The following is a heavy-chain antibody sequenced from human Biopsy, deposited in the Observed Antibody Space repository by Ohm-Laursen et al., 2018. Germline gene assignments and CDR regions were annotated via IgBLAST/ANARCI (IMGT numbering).Heavy chain of an antibody. V-gene: IGHV1-69*06. CDR2: VMPFFGTA. J-gene: IGHJ5*02. D-gene: IGHD3-22*01. CDR1: GGTFSSYI. Sequence: SVKVSCKVSGGTFSSYIFAWVRQAPGQRPEWMGDVMPFFGTAQYAPKLQGRVSMTADKTTYTAYMELTSLTSEDTAVYFCARHYYDTSGYNWFDPWGQGTLVTVSS. CDR3: ARHYYDTSGYNWFDP.